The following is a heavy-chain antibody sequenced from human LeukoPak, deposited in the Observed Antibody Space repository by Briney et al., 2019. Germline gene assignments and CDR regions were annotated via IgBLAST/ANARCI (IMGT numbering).Heavy chain of an antibody. CDR3: ARDTRDFDYYYYMDV. J-gene: IGHJ6*03. V-gene: IGHV4-61*02. Sequence: PSETLSLTCTVSGGSITSGSCYWNWIRQPAGKGLEWIGRIYTSGVTNYNPSLKSRVTISVDTSKNQFSLKLSSVTAADTAVYYCARDTRDFDYYYYMDVWGKGTTVTVSS. CDR1: GGSITSGSCY. CDR2: IYTSGVT. D-gene: IGHD2-21*01.